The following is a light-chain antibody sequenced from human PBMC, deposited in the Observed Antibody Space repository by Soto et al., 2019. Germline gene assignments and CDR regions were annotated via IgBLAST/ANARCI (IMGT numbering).Light chain of an antibody. CDR1: QSISIW. CDR3: QQHNSYPRT. Sequence: DIQMTQSPSTLSASVGDRVTITCRASQSISIWLAWYQQKPGKAPKLLIYTASNLERGVPSMFSGSGSGTEFTLTISSLQPDDFATYYCQQHNSYPRTFGQGTKVEIK. CDR2: TAS. V-gene: IGKV1-5*03. J-gene: IGKJ1*01.